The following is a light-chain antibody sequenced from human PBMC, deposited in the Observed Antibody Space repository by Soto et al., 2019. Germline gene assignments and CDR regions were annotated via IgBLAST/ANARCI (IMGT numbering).Light chain of an antibody. CDR1: SSDVGGYTY. V-gene: IGLV2-14*01. CDR3: SSFTRSSTWV. J-gene: IGLJ3*02. CDR2: EVT. Sequence: QSALTQPASVSGSPGQPITISCTGTSSDVGGYTYVSWYQQHPGKAPKLLIYEVTNRPSGVSNRFSGSKSGNTASLTISGLQAEDEADYYCSSFTRSSTWVFGGGTKLTVL.